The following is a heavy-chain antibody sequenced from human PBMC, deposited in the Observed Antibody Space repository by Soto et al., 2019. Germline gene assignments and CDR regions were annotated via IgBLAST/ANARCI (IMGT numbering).Heavy chain of an antibody. Sequence: GGSLRLSCAASGFTFSNAWMSWVRQAPGKGLEWVGRIKSKTNGGTTDYAAPVKGRFTISRDNSKNTLFLQMNSLRAEDTAVYYCARDSPVAVWAYDVYDIRGQGTMVTVSS. CDR2: IKSKTNGGTT. V-gene: IGHV3-15*01. CDR1: GFTFSNAW. CDR3: ARDSPVAVWAYDVYDI. D-gene: IGHD6-19*01. J-gene: IGHJ3*02.